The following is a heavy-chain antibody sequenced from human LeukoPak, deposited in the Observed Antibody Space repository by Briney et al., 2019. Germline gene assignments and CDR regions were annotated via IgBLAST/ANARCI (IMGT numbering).Heavy chain of an antibody. V-gene: IGHV3-7*01. J-gene: IGHJ4*02. D-gene: IGHD1-7*01. CDR3: ARDGITCTRVY. CDR2: IDEHGFKT. CDR1: GFIFRSYW. Sequence: EGSLRLSCAASGFIFRSYWMVWVRQAPGKGLEWVASIDEHGFKTYYAASVTGRFTISKDTAKNSLDLQMNSLRAEDTAVYYCARDGITCTRVYWGQGALVTVTS.